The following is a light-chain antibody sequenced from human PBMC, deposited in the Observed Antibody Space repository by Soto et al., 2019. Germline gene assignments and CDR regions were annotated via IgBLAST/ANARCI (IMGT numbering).Light chain of an antibody. V-gene: IGKV3-20*01. CDR1: QSVSSSY. Sequence: EIVLTQSPGTLSLSPGERATLSCRASQSVSSSYLAWYQPKPGQAPRLPFYDAFRATGIPDSFSASGSRTDSTLPITGLEHEDFAGYYCQHYGTSPMFGPGTKVEI. J-gene: IGKJ3*01. CDR2: DA. CDR3: QHYGTSPM.